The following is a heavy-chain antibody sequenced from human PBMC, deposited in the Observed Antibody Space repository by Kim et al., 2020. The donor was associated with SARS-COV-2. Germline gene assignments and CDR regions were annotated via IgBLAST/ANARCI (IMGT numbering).Heavy chain of an antibody. D-gene: IGHD6-19*01. Sequence: YNPSLKIRITMSVDTSKNQLSLKLSSVTAADTAVYYCVTSIAVAGDAFDLWGQGTMVAVSS. J-gene: IGHJ3*01. CDR3: VTSIAVAGDAFDL. V-gene: IGHV4-4*07.